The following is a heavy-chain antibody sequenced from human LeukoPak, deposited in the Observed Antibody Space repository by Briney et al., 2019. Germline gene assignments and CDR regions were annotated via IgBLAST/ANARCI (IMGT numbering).Heavy chain of an antibody. CDR1: GYTFTGYY. J-gene: IGHJ4*02. V-gene: IGHV1-2*02. Sequence: ASVKVSCKASGYTFTGYYIHWVRQAPGQGLEWMGWINPNSGGTNYAQKFEGRVTMTRDTSISTAYMELSRLRSDDTAVYYCARDHWSHDYSIGYWGQGTLVTVSS. CDR2: INPNSGGT. D-gene: IGHD4-11*01. CDR3: ARDHWSHDYSIGY.